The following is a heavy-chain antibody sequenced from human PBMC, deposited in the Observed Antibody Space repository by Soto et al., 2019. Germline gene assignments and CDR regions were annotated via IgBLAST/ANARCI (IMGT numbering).Heavy chain of an antibody. J-gene: IGHJ2*01. CDR3: AREAEYYYDSSGYWDWYFDL. Sequence: SETLSLTCTVSCGSISSSSYYLCGIRHPPVNFLEWIGSIYYSGTTYYNPSLKSRVTISVDTSKNQFSLKLSSVTAADTAVYYCAREAEYYYDSSGYWDWYFDLWGRGTLVTVSS. V-gene: IGHV4-39*02. CDR2: IYYSGTT. D-gene: IGHD3-22*01. CDR1: CGSISSSSYY.